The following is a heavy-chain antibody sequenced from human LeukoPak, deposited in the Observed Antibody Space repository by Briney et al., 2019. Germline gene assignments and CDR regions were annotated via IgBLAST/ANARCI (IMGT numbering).Heavy chain of an antibody. J-gene: IGHJ4*02. CDR2: IWYDGSNK. Sequence: GGSLRLSCAASGFTFSSYGMHWVRQAPGKGLEWVAVIWYDGSNKYYADSVKGRFTISRDNSKNTLYLQMNSLRAEDTAVYYCARDLGKYGGYVGQGGYWSQGTLVTVSS. CDR3: ARDLGKYGGYVGQGGY. V-gene: IGHV3-33*01. D-gene: IGHD5-12*01. CDR1: GFTFSSYG.